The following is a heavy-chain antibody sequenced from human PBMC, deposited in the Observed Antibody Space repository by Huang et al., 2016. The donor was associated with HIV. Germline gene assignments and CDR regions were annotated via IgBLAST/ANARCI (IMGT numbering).Heavy chain of an antibody. V-gene: IGHV3-53*01. J-gene: IGHJ4*02. CDR3: AKEGDTGAALGY. CDR2: IYRGGTK. D-gene: IGHD2-8*02. Sequence: EVQLVESGGGLIQHGGSLRFSCAASGFTVRTNYMTWVRQAPGKGLEWVSIIYRGGTKYYAESVKGQFTSSRDDAENTLYLHMTSLRAGDTAVYYCAKEGDTGAALGYWGQGTLVTVS. CDR1: GFTVRTNY.